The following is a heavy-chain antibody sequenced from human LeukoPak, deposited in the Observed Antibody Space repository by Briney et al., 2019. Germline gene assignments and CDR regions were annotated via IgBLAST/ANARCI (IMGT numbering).Heavy chain of an antibody. CDR1: GGSFSGYY. J-gene: IGHJ4*02. V-gene: IGHV4-34*01. D-gene: IGHD3-22*01. CDR3: ARDQFNPYDSSGYYTRGGLGY. CDR2: INHSGST. Sequence: PSETLSLTCAVYGGSFSGYYWSWIRQPPGKGLEWIGEINHSGSTNYNPSLKSRVTISVDTSKNQFSLKLSSVTAADTAVYYCARDQFNPYDSSGYYTRGGLGYRGQGTLVTVSS.